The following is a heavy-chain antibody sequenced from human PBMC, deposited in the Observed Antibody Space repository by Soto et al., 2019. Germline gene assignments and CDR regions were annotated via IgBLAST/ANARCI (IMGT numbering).Heavy chain of an antibody. Sequence: GGSLRLSCAASGFTFENYAMHWVRQAPGKGLEWVSGISWHSGNIGYADSLRGRFTISRDNAKNSLYLQMNSLRPEDTALYYCAKDKVYSNYEYYFDYWGQGTLVTVSS. D-gene: IGHD4-4*01. CDR3: AKDKVYSNYEYYFDY. CDR2: ISWHSGNI. V-gene: IGHV3-9*01. J-gene: IGHJ4*02. CDR1: GFTFENYA.